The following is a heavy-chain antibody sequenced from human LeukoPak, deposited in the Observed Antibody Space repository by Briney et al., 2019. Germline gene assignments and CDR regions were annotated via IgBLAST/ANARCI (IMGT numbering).Heavy chain of an antibody. J-gene: IGHJ4*02. CDR3: ARGAGLYGSASYFGY. Sequence: PSETLSLTCAVYGGSFSGYYWSWIRQPPGKGLEWVGEINHRGNTNYNPSVKSGVSISVDTCKNQLSLKQSPVTTVETAENYCARGAGLYGSASYFGYWGQGTLVTVSS. D-gene: IGHD3-10*01. CDR2: INHRGNT. V-gene: IGHV4-34*01. CDR1: GGSFSGYY.